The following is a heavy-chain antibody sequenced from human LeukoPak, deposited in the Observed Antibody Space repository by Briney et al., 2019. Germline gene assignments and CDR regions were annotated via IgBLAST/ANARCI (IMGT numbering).Heavy chain of an antibody. CDR3: VKDARITMVRGTHHCMDV. Sequence: GGSLRLSCSASGFTFSSYAMHWVRQAPGKGLEYVSVISSNGGSTYYADSVKGRFTISRDNSKNTLYLQMSSLRAEDTAVYYCVKDARITMVRGTHHCMDVWGQGTTVTVSS. D-gene: IGHD3-10*01. V-gene: IGHV3-64D*09. CDR1: GFTFSSYA. J-gene: IGHJ6*02. CDR2: ISSNGGST.